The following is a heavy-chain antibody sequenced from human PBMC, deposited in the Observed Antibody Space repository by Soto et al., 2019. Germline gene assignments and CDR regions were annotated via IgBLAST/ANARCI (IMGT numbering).Heavy chain of an antibody. CDR3: VKDGGDSGSYIAVN. V-gene: IGHV3-11*06. Sequence: QVQLMESGGGFVKPGGSLRLSCAVSGFTFSEYYMTWIRQTPGKGLEWIAFISSSASYRSHADSVKGRFTISRDNAKNSLYLQMNSLRAEDTGIYYCVKDGGDSGSYIAVNWGQGTLVTVSS. CDR2: ISSSASYR. D-gene: IGHD3-10*01. J-gene: IGHJ4*02. CDR1: GFTFSEYY.